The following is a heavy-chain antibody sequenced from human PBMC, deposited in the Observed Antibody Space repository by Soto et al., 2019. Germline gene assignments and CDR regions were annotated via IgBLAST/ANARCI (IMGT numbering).Heavy chain of an antibody. CDR1: GGSISSYY. D-gene: IGHD6-6*01. J-gene: IGHJ4*02. CDR3: ARRYGSCFDY. V-gene: IGHV4-59*08. Sequence: QVQLQESGPGLVKPSETLSLTCTVSGGSISSYYWSWIRQPPGKGLEWIGYIYYSGSTNYNPSLXSXVXIXLDTSKHQFSLKLSSVPAADTAVYYCARRYGSCFDYWGQGTLVTVSS. CDR2: IYYSGST.